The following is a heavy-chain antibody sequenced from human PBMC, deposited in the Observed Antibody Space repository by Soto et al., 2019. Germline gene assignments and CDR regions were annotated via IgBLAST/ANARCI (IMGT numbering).Heavy chain of an antibody. D-gene: IGHD3-22*01. J-gene: IGHJ4*02. CDR1: GFTFNSYS. CDR3: AREVHDRSGYETPFDY. CDR2: ISGSSSTI. V-gene: IGHV3-48*02. Sequence: PGGSLRLSCAASGFTFNSYSMNWVRQAPGKGLEWVSYISGSSSTIYYADSVKGRFTISRDNAKNSLYLQMNSLRDEDTAVYYCAREVHDRSGYETPFDYWGQGSLVTVSS.